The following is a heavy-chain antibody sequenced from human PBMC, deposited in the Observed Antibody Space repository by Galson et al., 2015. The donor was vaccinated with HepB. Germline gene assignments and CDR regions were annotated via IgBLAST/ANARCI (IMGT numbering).Heavy chain of an antibody. CDR3: ARAELWFGNSAFDI. D-gene: IGHD3-10*01. CDR2: ISYDGSNK. CDR1: GFAFSSYA. V-gene: IGHV3-30*09. Sequence: SLRLSCAASGFAFSSYAMHWVRQAPGKGLEWVAVISYDGSNKYYADSVKGRFAISRDNSKNTLYLQMNSLRAEDTAVYYCARAELWFGNSAFDIWGQGTMVTVSS. J-gene: IGHJ3*02.